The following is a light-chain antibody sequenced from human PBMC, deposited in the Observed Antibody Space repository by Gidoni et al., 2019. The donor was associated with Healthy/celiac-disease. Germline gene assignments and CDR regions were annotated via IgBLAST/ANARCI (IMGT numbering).Light chain of an antibody. Sequence: DIQMTQSPSSLSASVGDRVTITYRASQSISSYLNWYQQKPGKAPKLLIYAAYSLQSGVPSRFSGSGSGTDFTLTISSLQPEDFATYYFQQSYSTPESFGGGTKVEIK. CDR2: AAY. J-gene: IGKJ4*01. V-gene: IGKV1-39*01. CDR3: QQSYSTPES. CDR1: QSISSY.